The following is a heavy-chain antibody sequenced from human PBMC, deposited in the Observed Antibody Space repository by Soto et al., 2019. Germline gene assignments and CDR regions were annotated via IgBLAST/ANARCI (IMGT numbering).Heavy chain of an antibody. J-gene: IGHJ4*02. D-gene: IGHD1-26*01. CDR1: GFTFSSYG. V-gene: IGHV3-30*03. CDR2: ISYDGSNK. CDR3: STVGFDY. Sequence: LRLSCAASGFTFSSYGMHWVRQAPGKGLEWVAVISYDGSNKYYADSVKGRFTISRDNSKNTLYLQMNSLRAEDTAVYYCSTVGFDYWGQGTLVTVSS.